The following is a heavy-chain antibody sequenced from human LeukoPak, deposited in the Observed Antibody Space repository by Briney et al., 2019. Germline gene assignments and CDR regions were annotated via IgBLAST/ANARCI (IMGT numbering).Heavy chain of an antibody. Sequence: SXXXXGYTFTXXYIHXXRQAPGQGLEWMGMIYPRDGSTSYAQKFQGRVTVTRDTSTSTVHMELSGLRSEDTAVYYCARDQEGFDYWGQGTLVTVSS. V-gene: IGHV1-46*01. CDR3: ARDQEGFDY. J-gene: IGHJ4*02. CDR2: IYPRDGST. CDR1: GYTFTXXY.